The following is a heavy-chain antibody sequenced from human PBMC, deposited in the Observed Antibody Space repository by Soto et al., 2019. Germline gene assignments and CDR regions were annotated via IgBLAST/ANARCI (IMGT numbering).Heavy chain of an antibody. CDR1: GGTFSSYT. CDR2: IIPILGIA. Sequence: ASVKVSCKASGGTFSSYTISWVRQAPGQGLEWTGRIIPILGIANYAQKFQGRVTITADKSTSTAYMELRSLRSDDTAVYYCARLGVKYYYGSGTYFDYWGQGTLVTVSS. CDR3: ARLGVKYYYGSGTYFDY. J-gene: IGHJ4*02. V-gene: IGHV1-69*02. D-gene: IGHD3-10*01.